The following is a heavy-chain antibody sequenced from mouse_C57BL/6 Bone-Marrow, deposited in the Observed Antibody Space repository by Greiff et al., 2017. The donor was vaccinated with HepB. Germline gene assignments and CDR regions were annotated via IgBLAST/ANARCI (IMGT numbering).Heavy chain of an antibody. CDR2: IDPSDSYT. CDR3: ASYYYGSSYVWYFDV. J-gene: IGHJ1*03. Sequence: QVQLQQPGAELVMPGASVKLSCKASGYTFTSYWMHWVKQRPGQGLEWIGEIDPSDSYTNYNQKFKGKSTLTVDKSSSTAYMQLSSLTSEDSAVYYCASYYYGSSYVWYFDVWGTGTTVTVSS. V-gene: IGHV1-69*01. D-gene: IGHD1-1*01. CDR1: GYTFTSYW.